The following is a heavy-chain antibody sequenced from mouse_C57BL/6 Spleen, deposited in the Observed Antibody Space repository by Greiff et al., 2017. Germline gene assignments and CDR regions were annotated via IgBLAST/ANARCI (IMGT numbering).Heavy chain of an antibody. V-gene: IGHV10-3*01. CDR2: IRSKSSNYAT. Sequence: EVQLVESGGGLVQPKGSLKLSCAASGFTFNTYAMHWVRQAPGKGLEWVARIRSKSSNYATYYAESVKDRFTISRDDSQSMLYLQMNNLKTEDTAMYCGVRDEYYGRSYGFAYWGQGTLVTVSA. D-gene: IGHD1-1*01. J-gene: IGHJ3*01. CDR3: VRDEYYGRSYGFAY. CDR1: GFTFNTYA.